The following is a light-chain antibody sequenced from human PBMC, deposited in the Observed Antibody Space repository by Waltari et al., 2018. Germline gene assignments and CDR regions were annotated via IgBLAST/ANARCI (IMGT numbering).Light chain of an antibody. CDR1: SSNIGNHY. CDR3: GTWDSSLDAVV. V-gene: IGLV1-51*02. CDR2: ENV. J-gene: IGLJ3*02. Sequence: QSVLTQPPSVSAAPGQKVTISCSGSSSNIGNHYVSWYQQVPGTVPKLLIVENVNRPSGIPDRFSVSKSGTSATLDITGLETGDEAEYYCGTWDSSLDAVVFGGGTQLTVL.